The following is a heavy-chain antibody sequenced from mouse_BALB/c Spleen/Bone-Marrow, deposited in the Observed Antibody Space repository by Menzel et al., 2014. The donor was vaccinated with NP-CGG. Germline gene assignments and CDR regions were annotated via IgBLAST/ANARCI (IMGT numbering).Heavy chain of an antibody. CDR3: SGGANGASLDY. D-gene: IGHD6-1*01. CDR1: GFTFSNYW. Sequence: EVQRVESGGGLVQPGGSMKLSCVDSGFTFSNYWMNWVRQSPEKGLEWVAEIRLKSNNYATHYAESVKGRFTISRDDSKSSVYLQMNNLRAEDTGIYYCSGGANGASLDYWGQGTSVTVSS. J-gene: IGHJ4*01. CDR2: IRLKSNNYAT. V-gene: IGHV6-6*02.